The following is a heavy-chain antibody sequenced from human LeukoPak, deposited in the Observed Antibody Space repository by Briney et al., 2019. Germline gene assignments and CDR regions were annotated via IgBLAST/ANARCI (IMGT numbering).Heavy chain of an antibody. Sequence: PSETLSLTCTVSGGSVSSSSYYWGWLRQPPGKGLEWIGSIYYSGSTYYNPSLKSRVTISVDTSKNQFSLKLSSVTAADTAVYYCARQTSSSWYVTPFDYWGQGTLVTVSS. J-gene: IGHJ4*02. D-gene: IGHD6-13*01. CDR2: IYYSGST. CDR1: GGSVSSSSYY. V-gene: IGHV4-39*01. CDR3: ARQTSSSWYVTPFDY.